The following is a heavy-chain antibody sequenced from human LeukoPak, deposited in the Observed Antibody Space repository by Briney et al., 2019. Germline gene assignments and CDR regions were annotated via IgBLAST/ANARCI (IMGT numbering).Heavy chain of an antibody. D-gene: IGHD2-8*01. V-gene: IGHV3-33*06. Sequence: PVGSLRLSCAASGFTFSSYGMHWVRQAPGKGLEWLAVIWYDGSNKYYADSVKGRFTTSRDNSKNTLYLQMNSLRAEDTAVYYCAKCARRTNGVCYSDYWGQGTLVTVSS. CDR2: IWYDGSNK. J-gene: IGHJ4*02. CDR1: GFTFSSYG. CDR3: AKCARRTNGVCYSDY.